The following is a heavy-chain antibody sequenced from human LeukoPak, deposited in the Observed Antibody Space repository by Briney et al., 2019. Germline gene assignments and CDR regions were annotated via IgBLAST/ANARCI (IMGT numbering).Heavy chain of an antibody. CDR1: GYTFTSYG. J-gene: IGHJ4*02. Sequence: ASVKVSCKASGYTFTSYGISWVRQAPGQGLEWMGWISAYNGNTNYAQKLQGRVTMTTDTSTSTAYMELRSLRSDDTAVYYCARSVVGATNRTEFDYWGQGTLVTVSS. CDR3: ARSVVGATNRTEFDY. D-gene: IGHD1-26*01. CDR2: ISAYNGNT. V-gene: IGHV1-18*01.